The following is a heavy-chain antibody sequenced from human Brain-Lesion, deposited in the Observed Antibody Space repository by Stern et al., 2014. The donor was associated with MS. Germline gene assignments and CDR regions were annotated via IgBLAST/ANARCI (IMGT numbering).Heavy chain of an antibody. V-gene: IGHV3-7*01. Sequence: EVQLEESGGGLVQPGGSLTISCTAAGFTFGNYWMTWVRQAPGKGLEWVANIKEAGTEKNYVESVKGRFTISRDNARNSLYLQMNSLRVEDTALYYCARVYNTIYGIVTQRGSGMDVWGQGTTVIVSS. CDR3: ARVYNTIYGIVTQRGSGMDV. CDR1: GFTFGNYW. J-gene: IGHJ6*02. D-gene: IGHD3-3*01. CDR2: IKEAGTEK.